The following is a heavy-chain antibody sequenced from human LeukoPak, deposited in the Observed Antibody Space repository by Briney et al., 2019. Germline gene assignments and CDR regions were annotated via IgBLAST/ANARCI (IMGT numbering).Heavy chain of an antibody. V-gene: IGHV3-23*01. CDR1: GFTFSSYA. D-gene: IGHD3-3*01. CDR2: IRGSGGST. J-gene: IGHJ4*02. CDR3: AKDVPEIFGVVIIALYFDY. Sequence: PGGSQRLSCAASGFTFSSYAMSWVRQAPGKGREWVSAIRGSGGSTYYADSMKGRFTISRDNSKNTLYPQMTSLRAEDTAVYYCAKDVPEIFGVVIIALYFDYWGQGTLVTVSS.